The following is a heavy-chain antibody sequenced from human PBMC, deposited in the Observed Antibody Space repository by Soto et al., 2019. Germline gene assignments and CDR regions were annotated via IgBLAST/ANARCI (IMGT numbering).Heavy chain of an antibody. CDR1: GFTFSSYW. J-gene: IGHJ6*02. V-gene: IGHV3-74*01. Sequence: EVQLVESGGGLVQPGGSLRLSCAASGFTFSSYWMHWVRQAPGKGLVWVSRINSDGSSTSYADSVKGRFTISRDNAKNTLYLQMNSLRAEDTAVYYSARGISQEGYYYYGMDVWGQGTTVTVSS. CDR3: ARGISQEGYYYYGMDV. CDR2: INSDGSST.